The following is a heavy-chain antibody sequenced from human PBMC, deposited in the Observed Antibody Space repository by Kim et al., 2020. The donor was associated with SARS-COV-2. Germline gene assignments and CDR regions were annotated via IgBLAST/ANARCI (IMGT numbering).Heavy chain of an antibody. Sequence: GGSLRLSCAASGFTFGDYAMHWVRQAPGKGLEWVSGISWNSGSIGYADSVKGRFTISRDNAKNSLYLQMNSLRAEDTALYYCAKEVGGWLGKRGYFDYWGQGTLVTVSS. J-gene: IGHJ4*02. CDR2: ISWNSGSI. CDR1: GFTFGDYA. CDR3: AKEVGGWLGKRGYFDY. V-gene: IGHV3-9*01. D-gene: IGHD6-19*01.